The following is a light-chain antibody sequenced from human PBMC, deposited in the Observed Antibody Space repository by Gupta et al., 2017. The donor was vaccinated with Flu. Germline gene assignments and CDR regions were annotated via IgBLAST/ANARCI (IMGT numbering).Light chain of an antibody. CDR2: TAS. Sequence: DIQMTQSPSSLSASVGDRVTITCRASQSISSYLNWYQQKPGKAPKVLIYTASILQSGVSSRFSGSGSGTDFTLTISSLQPEDFATYYCQQSDSSPITFGQGTRLEIK. CDR1: QSISSY. J-gene: IGKJ5*01. CDR3: QQSDSSPIT. V-gene: IGKV1-39*01.